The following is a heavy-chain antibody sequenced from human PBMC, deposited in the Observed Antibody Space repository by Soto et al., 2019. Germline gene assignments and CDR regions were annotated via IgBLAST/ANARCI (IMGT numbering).Heavy chain of an antibody. D-gene: IGHD7-27*01. J-gene: IGHJ5*01. CDR3: ARGRYCLTGRCFPNWFDS. CDR2: TYKSATT. Sequence: SETLSLTCSVSGDSISNLDYFWAWIRQPPGQALEYIGYTYKSATTYYNPSFESRVAISVDTSKSQFSLNVTSVTAADTAVYFCARGRYCLTGRCFPNWFDSWGQGALVTVSS. V-gene: IGHV4-30-4*01. CDR1: GDSISNLDYF.